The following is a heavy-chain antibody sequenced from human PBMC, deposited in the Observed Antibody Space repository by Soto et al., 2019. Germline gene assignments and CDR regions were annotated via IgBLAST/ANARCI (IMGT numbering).Heavy chain of an antibody. J-gene: IGHJ6*04. V-gene: IGHV3-74*02. CDR3: ARGDCVGVSCYSLAGSFYYGLDA. CDR2: INSDGSVA. CDR1: GFTFSNYW. D-gene: IGHD2-15*01. Sequence: EVQLVESGGGLVQPGGSLRLSCAASGFTFSNYWMYWVRQAPGKGLEWVSRINSDGSVASYADSVKGRLTISRDNVKNTLYLQRDILRAEDTAVYYCARGDCVGVSCYSLAGSFYYGLDAWGKGTTVTVFS.